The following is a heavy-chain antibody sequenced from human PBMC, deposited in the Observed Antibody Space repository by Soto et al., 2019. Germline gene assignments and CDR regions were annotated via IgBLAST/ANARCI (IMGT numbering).Heavy chain of an antibody. CDR2: ISYDGSTK. CDR1: GFTFNNYG. CDR3: AKDYGLRPWLVRDSFDL. Sequence: QLQLVESGGGVVQPGRSLRLSCAASGFTFNNYGMHWVRQAPGKGLEWVALISYDGSTKNYVDSVKGRFTISRDNSKNMVYLQMNSLRAEDTAVFYCAKDYGLRPWLVRDSFDLWGQGTLVTVSS. D-gene: IGHD6-19*01. V-gene: IGHV3-30*18. J-gene: IGHJ3*01.